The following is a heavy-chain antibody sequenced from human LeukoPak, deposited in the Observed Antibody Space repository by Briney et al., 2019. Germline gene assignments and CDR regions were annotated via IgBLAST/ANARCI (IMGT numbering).Heavy chain of an antibody. D-gene: IGHD6-13*01. Sequence: GGSLRLSCAASGFTFSSYSMNWVRRAPGKGLEWVSSISSSSSYIYYADSVKGRFTISRDNAKNSLYLQMNSLRAEDTAVYYCARVKAAAGFDYWGQGTLVTVSS. J-gene: IGHJ4*02. CDR1: GFTFSSYS. CDR2: ISSSSSYI. CDR3: ARVKAAAGFDY. V-gene: IGHV3-21*01.